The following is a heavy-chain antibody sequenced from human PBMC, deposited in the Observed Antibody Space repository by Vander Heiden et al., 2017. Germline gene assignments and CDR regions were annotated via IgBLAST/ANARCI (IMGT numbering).Heavy chain of an antibody. CDR3: AKDLQWPDKDSLGY. Sequence: EVQLLESGGGLVQPGGSLRLSCAASGFTFSSYAMSWVRQGPGKGLGWVAAISGRGGSTYDADSVKGRFTISRDNSKNTLYLQMNSLRAEETAVYYCAKDLQWPDKDSLGYWGQGTLVTVSS. CDR2: ISGRGGST. CDR1: GFTFSSYA. D-gene: IGHD6-19*01. V-gene: IGHV3-23*01. J-gene: IGHJ4*02.